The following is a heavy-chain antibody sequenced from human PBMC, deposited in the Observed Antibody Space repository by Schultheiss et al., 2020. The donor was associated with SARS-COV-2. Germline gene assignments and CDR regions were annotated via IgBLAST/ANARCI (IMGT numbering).Heavy chain of an antibody. CDR1: GVSISTGGYY. Sequence: SETLSLTCTVSGVSISTGGYYWSWIRQHPGKGLEWIGYIHHSGGTFYNPSLKSRVTISVDTSKNQFSLKLSSVTAADTAVYYCASTSDIVVAVATAWGQGTLVTVSS. J-gene: IGHJ1*01. CDR2: IHHSGGT. D-gene: IGHD2-15*01. V-gene: IGHV4-31*03. CDR3: ASTSDIVVAVATA.